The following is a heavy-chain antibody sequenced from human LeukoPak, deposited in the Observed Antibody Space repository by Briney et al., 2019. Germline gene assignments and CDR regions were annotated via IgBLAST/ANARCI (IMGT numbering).Heavy chain of an antibody. Sequence: PSETLSLTCTVSGGSISSSSYYWGWIRQPPGKGLEWFGSIYYSGSTYYNPSLKSRVTISVDTSKNQFSLKLSSVTAADTAVYYCARHGEITMIVVVTYAFDIWGQGTMVTVSS. V-gene: IGHV4-39*01. J-gene: IGHJ3*02. D-gene: IGHD3-22*01. CDR1: GGSISSSSYY. CDR2: IYYSGST. CDR3: ARHGEITMIVVVTYAFDI.